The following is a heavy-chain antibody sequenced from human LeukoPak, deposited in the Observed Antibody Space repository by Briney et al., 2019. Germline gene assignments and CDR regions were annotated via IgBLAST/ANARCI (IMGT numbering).Heavy chain of an antibody. CDR2: ISSSSSYI. CDR3: ANKNEWKAAAGTIDY. D-gene: IGHD6-13*01. V-gene: IGHV3-21*04. Sequence: GGSLRLSCAASGFTFSSYSMNWVRQAPGKGLEWVSSISSSSSYIYYADSVKGRFTISRDNSKNTLYLQMNSLRAEDTAVYYCANKNEWKAAAGTIDYWGQGTLVTVSS. J-gene: IGHJ4*02. CDR1: GFTFSSYS.